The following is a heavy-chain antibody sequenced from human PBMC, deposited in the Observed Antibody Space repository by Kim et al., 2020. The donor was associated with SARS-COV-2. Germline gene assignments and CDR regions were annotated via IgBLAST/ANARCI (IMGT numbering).Heavy chain of an antibody. D-gene: IGHD2-15*01. CDR1: GFMFNNFG. J-gene: IGHJ2*01. V-gene: IGHV3-30*18. CDR3: AKDKVVAAIKSWFGYFDG. CDR2: TSYDGSKE. Sequence: GGSLRLSCEASGFMFNNFGMHWVRQAPGKGLEWVAFTSYDGSKEDYADSVKGRFAISRDSSKNSVYLQMNSLRPEDTALYYCAKDKVVAAIKSWFGYFDGCGRGTLVTVSS.